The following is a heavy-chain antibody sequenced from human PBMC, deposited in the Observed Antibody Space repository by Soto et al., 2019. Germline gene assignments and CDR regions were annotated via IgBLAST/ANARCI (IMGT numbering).Heavy chain of an antibody. CDR2: FDPEDGET. CDR3: ATPGDSKPYYYYMDG. J-gene: IGHJ6*03. D-gene: IGHD4-17*01. V-gene: IGHV1-24*01. CDR1: GYTLTELS. Sequence: GASVKVSCKVSGYTLTELSMHWVRQAPGKGLEWMGGFDPEDGETIYAQKFQGRVTMTEDTSTDTAYMELSSLRSEDTAVYYCATPGDSKPYYYYMDGWGKGTTVTFSS.